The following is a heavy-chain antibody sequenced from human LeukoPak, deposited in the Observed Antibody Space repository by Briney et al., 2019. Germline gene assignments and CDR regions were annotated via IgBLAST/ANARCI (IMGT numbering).Heavy chain of an antibody. CDR2: INWNGGST. D-gene: IGHD2-2*02. V-gene: IGHV3-20*04. CDR3: ARMDMVVVPAAIGDYFDY. CDR1: GFTFDDYG. J-gene: IGHJ4*02. Sequence: GGSLRLSCAASGFTFDDYGMSWVRHAPGKGLEWVSGINWNGGSTVYADSVKGRFTISRDNAKNSLYLQMNSLRAEDTALYYCARMDMVVVPAAIGDYFDYWGQGTLVTVSS.